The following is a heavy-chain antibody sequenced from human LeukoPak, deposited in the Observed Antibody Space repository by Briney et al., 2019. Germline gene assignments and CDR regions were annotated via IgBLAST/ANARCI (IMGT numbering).Heavy chain of an antibody. CDR2: ISTSGDNT. Sequence: GGSLRLSCAASGFTFSNYAMSWVRQAPGKGLEWVSSISTSGDNTYYADSVKGRFTISRDNSKNTLSLQMNSLRAEDTAVYYCARGLKHWFDPWGQGTLVTVSS. J-gene: IGHJ5*02. V-gene: IGHV3-23*01. CDR3: ARGLKHWFDP. CDR1: GFTFSNYA.